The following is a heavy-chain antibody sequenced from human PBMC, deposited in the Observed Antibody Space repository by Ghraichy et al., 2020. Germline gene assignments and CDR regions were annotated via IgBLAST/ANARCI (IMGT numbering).Heavy chain of an antibody. CDR1: GGSFSGYY. V-gene: IGHV4-34*01. CDR3: ARGRSAWSS. CDR2: INQSGSP. Sequence: SETPSLTCAVYGGSFSGYYWSWIRQPPGMGLEWTGEINQSGSPNYSPSLKSRVTMSLDTSKNQFSLELRSVTAADTAVYYCARGRSAWSSWGQGTLVTVSS. J-gene: IGHJ5*02. D-gene: IGHD6-19*01.